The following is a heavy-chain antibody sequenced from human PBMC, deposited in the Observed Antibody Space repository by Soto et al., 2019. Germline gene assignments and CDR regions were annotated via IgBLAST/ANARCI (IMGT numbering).Heavy chain of an antibody. CDR3: ARAHPPAMVHDYGMDV. J-gene: IGHJ6*02. Sequence: GGSLRLSCAASGFTFSSYDMHWVRQATGKGLEWVSAIGTAGDTYYPGSVKGRFTISRENAKNSLYLQMNSLRAEDTAVYYCARAHPPAMVHDYGMDVWGQGTTVTVSS. CDR2: IGTAGDT. CDR1: GFTFSSYD. V-gene: IGHV3-13*01. D-gene: IGHD5-18*01.